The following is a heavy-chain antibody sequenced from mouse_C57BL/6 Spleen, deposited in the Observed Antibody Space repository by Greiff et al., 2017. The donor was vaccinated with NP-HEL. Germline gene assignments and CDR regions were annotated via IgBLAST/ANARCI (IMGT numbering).Heavy chain of an antibody. Sequence: EVQLQQSGAELVRPGASVKLSCTASGFTITDDYMHWVKQRPEQGLEWIGWIDPENGDTKYASKFQGKATITADTSSNTAYLQLSSLTSEDTAVEYCTTGYSNYWYFDVWGTGTTVTVSS. V-gene: IGHV14-4*01. CDR2: IDPENGDT. CDR3: TTGYSNYWYFDV. J-gene: IGHJ1*03. CDR1: GFTITDDY. D-gene: IGHD2-5*01.